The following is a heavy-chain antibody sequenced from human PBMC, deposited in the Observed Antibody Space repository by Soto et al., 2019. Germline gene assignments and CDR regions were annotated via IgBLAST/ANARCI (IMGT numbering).Heavy chain of an antibody. V-gene: IGHV4-59*01. Sequence: PSDTLSLTCTVSGGSISSYYRSWIRQPPGKGLEWIGYIYYSGSTNYNPSLKSRVTISVDTSKNQFSLKLSSVTAADTAVYSCARRYADCFAPSGPTPLLTVS. CDR3: ARRYADCFAP. J-gene: IGHJ5*02. CDR1: GGSISSYY. CDR2: IYYSGST. D-gene: IGHD1-1*01.